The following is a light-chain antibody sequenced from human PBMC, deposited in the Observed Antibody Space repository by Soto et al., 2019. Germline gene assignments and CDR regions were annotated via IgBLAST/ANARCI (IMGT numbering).Light chain of an antibody. CDR1: SSDIGGYYY. CDR2: QVT. V-gene: IGLV2-14*01. CDR3: TSYSSSDIFYV. J-gene: IGLJ1*01. Sequence: QSALTQPASVSGSPGQSITISCTGTSSDIGGYYYVSWYQHHPGKAPKLLIYQVTNRPSWVSNRFSGSKSGNTASLTISGLQADDEADYYCTSYSSSDIFYVFGTGTKLTVL.